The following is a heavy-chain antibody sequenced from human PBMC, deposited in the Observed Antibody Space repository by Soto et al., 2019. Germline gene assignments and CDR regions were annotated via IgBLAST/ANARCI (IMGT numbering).Heavy chain of an antibody. CDR1: GFTFNKYG. V-gene: IGHV3-64D*06. D-gene: IGHD2-15*01. Sequence: GALRLSCSASGFTFNKYGMHWVRQAPGTGLEYVSGISDTGGSAFHADSVKGRFTISRDNSKGTLFLQMSSLRAEDTAVYYCAKDLGYCSGGSCYAPGYFDYWGQGTLVTVSS. CDR2: ISDTGGSA. CDR3: AKDLGYCSGGSCYAPGYFDY. J-gene: IGHJ4*02.